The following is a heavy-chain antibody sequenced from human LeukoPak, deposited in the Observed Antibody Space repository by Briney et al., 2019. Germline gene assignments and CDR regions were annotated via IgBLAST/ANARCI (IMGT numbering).Heavy chain of an antibody. V-gene: IGHV3-30-3*01. CDR1: GFTFSSYA. J-gene: IGHJ4*02. CDR2: ISYDGSNK. CDR3: ARDKGGLYGDYD. D-gene: IGHD4-17*01. Sequence: GRSLRLSCAASGFTFSSYAMHWVRQAPGKGLEGVAVISYDGSNKYYADSVKGRFTISRDNSKNPLYLQMNSLRAEDTAVYYCARDKGGLYGDYDWGQGTLVTVSS.